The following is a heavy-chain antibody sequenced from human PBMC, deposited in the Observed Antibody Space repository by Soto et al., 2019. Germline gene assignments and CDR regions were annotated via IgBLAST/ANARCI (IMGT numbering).Heavy chain of an antibody. CDR2: ISGSGGST. Sequence: CISQTPGKGLEWVSAISGSGGSTYYADSVKGRFTISRDNSKNTLYLQMNSLRAEDTAVYYYAKVDEWAYSLGSDPWGHGTLVTVSS. J-gene: IGHJ5*02. CDR3: AKVDEWAYSLGSDP. D-gene: IGHD1-26*01. V-gene: IGHV3-23*01.